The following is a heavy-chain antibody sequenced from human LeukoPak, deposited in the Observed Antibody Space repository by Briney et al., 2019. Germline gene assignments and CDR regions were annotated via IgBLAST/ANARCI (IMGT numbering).Heavy chain of an antibody. Sequence: GGSLRLSCAASGFTLSGNSMNWVRQAPGKGLEWVSGISGSGGSTYYADSVKGRFTISRDNSKNTLYLQMNSLRAEDTAVYYCAKNKYGCSSTSCYGLDYWGQGTLVTVSS. J-gene: IGHJ4*02. CDR2: ISGSGGST. CDR1: GFTLSGNS. CDR3: AKNKYGCSSTSCYGLDY. V-gene: IGHV3-23*01. D-gene: IGHD2-2*01.